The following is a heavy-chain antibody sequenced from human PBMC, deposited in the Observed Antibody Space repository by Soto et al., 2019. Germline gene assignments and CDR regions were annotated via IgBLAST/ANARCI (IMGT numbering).Heavy chain of an antibody. CDR1: GYSFTKYY. CDR3: ARDIAREFDL. D-gene: IGHD2-15*01. J-gene: IGHJ4*02. V-gene: IGHV1-46*01. Sequence: QVQMVQSGAEVGKPGASMKVSCRASGYSFTKYYIHWVRQAPGKGLDLMGVIDPSGGTTNYAQRFKGRVTMPSDTSTSTAYMELSSLISEDTAVNYWARDIAREFDLWGQGTLVTVFS. CDR2: IDPSGGTT.